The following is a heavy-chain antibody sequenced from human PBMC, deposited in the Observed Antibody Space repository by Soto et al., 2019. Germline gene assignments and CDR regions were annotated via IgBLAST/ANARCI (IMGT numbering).Heavy chain of an antibody. CDR1: GGSISSYY. D-gene: IGHD6-13*01. CDR3: ARGSTGYSSSWYRY. CDR2: NYNSGST. J-gene: IGHJ4*02. Sequence: QVQLQESGPGLVKPSETLSLTCTVSGGSISSYYWSWIRQPPGKGLEWIGYNYNSGSTNYNPSLKGRVTISVDTSKNQFSLKLSSVTAADTAVYYCARGSTGYSSSWYRYWGQGTLVTVSS. V-gene: IGHV4-59*08.